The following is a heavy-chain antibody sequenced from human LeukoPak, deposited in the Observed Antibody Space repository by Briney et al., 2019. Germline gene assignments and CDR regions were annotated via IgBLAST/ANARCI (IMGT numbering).Heavy chain of an antibody. J-gene: IGHJ4*02. CDR1: GGTFSSYA. Sequence: ASVKVSCKASGGTFSSYAISWVRQAPGQGLEWMGWINPNSGGTNYAQKFQGWVTMTRDTSISTAYMELSRLRSDDTAVYYCATSRGGGYNFLNDYFDYWGQGTLVTVSS. CDR2: INPNSGGT. D-gene: IGHD5-24*01. CDR3: ATSRGGGYNFLNDYFDY. V-gene: IGHV1-2*04.